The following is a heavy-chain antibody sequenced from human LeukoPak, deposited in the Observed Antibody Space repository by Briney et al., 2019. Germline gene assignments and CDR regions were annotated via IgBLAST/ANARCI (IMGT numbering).Heavy chain of an antibody. D-gene: IGHD1-26*01. Sequence: GGSLRLSCAASGFTFTSYSMNWVRQAPGKGLEWVSPISGGGGITYYADSVKGRFTISRDNSKNTLYLQVNSLRAEDTAVYYCAKGGKWDVTPFDYWGQGTPVTVSS. CDR3: AKGGKWDVTPFDY. J-gene: IGHJ4*02. CDR2: ISGGGGIT. V-gene: IGHV3-23*01. CDR1: GFTFTSYS.